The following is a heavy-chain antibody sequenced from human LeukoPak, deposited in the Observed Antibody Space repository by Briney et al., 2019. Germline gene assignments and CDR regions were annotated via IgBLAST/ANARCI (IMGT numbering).Heavy chain of an antibody. CDR1: GFTFSSYG. J-gene: IGHJ4*02. CDR3: ARGSSSGWKFDY. Sequence: GRSLRLSCAASGFTFSSYGMHWVRQAPGKGLEWVAVIWYDGSNKYYADSVKGRFTISRDNSKNTLYLQMNSLRAEDTAVCYCARGSSSGWKFDYWGQGTLVTVSS. D-gene: IGHD6-19*01. CDR2: IWYDGSNK. V-gene: IGHV3-33*01.